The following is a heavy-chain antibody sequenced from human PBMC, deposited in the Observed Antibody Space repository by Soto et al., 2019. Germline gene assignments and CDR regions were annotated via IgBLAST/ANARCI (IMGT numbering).Heavy chain of an antibody. V-gene: IGHV6-1*01. CDR1: GDSVSSNSAA. D-gene: IGHD4-17*01. CDR3: ARDYGDAGKNRFEP. CDR2: TCYRSKWYN. J-gene: IGHJ5*02. Sequence: SQTLSLTCAISGDSVSSNSAAWNWIRHSPSRGLEWLGRTCYRSKWYNDYAASVKSRITINPDTSKNQFSLQLNSVTPEDTAVYYCARDYGDAGKNRFEPWAQGTMVTVSS.